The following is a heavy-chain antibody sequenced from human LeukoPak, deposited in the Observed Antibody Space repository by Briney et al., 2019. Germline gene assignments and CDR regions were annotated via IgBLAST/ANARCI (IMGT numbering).Heavy chain of an antibody. CDR2: ISSSGSTI. V-gene: IGHV3-48*03. CDR3: ARGYYYDSSGYSNWFDP. CDR1: GFTFSSYE. J-gene: IGHJ5*02. Sequence: PGGSLRLSCAASGFTFSSYEMNWVRQAPGKGLERVSYISSSGSTIYYADSVKGRFTISRDNAKNSLYLQMNSLRAEDTAVYYCARGYYYDSSGYSNWFDPWGQGTLVTVSS. D-gene: IGHD3-22*01.